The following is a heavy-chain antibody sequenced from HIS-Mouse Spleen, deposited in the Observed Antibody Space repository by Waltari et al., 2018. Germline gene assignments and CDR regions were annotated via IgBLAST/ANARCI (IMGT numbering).Heavy chain of an antibody. CDR1: GFTFSSYW. CDR3: AREAIVGTTWDWFDP. V-gene: IGHV3-74*01. CDR2: INSDGSST. D-gene: IGHD1-26*01. Sequence: EVQLVESGGGLVQPGGSLRLSCAASGFTFSSYWMHWVRQAPGKGLVWVSRINSDGSSTSYADSVKGRFTISRDNAKNTLYLQMNSLRAEDTAVYYCAREAIVGTTWDWFDPWGQGTLVTVSS. J-gene: IGHJ5*02.